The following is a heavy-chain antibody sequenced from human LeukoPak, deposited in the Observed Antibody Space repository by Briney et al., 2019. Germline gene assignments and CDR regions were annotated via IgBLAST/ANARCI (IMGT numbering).Heavy chain of an antibody. CDR2: IYDSGTT. J-gene: IGHJ4*02. D-gene: IGHD2-2*01. V-gene: IGHV4-59*01. CDR3: ARGYCSSTSCYVVTFDY. CDR1: GGSFGNYY. Sequence: PSETLSLTCTVSGGSFGNYYWSWIRQPPGKGLEWIGYIYDSGTTNYNPSLKSRVTISVDTSKNQFSLKLSSVTAADTAVYYCARGYCSSTSCYVVTFDYWGQGTLVTVSS.